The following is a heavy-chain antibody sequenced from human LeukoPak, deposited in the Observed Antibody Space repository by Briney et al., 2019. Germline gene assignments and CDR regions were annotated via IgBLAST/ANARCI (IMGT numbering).Heavy chain of an antibody. J-gene: IGHJ4*02. D-gene: IGHD6-13*01. CDR1: GFTFGSYA. Sequence: GGSLRLSCAASGFTFGSYAMSWVRQAPGKGLQWVSALSGSGLSTYYADSVKGRFTISRDNSKDTLYLQMNSLRAEDTAVYYCAKGGESSSWLFDYWGQGTLVPVSS. V-gene: IGHV3-23*01. CDR2: LSGSGLST. CDR3: AKGGESSSWLFDY.